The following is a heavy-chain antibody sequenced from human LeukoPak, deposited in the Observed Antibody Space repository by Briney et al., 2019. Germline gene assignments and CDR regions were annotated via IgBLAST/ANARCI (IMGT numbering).Heavy chain of an antibody. J-gene: IGHJ4*02. Sequence: ASVKVSCTASGGTFSSYAISWVRQAPGQGLEWMGGIIPIFGTANYAQKFQGRVTITADESTSTAYMELSSLRSEDTAVYYCARGGYHGYGYNSDYWGQGTLVTVSS. CDR3: ARGGYHGYGYNSDY. CDR1: GGTFSSYA. V-gene: IGHV1-69*01. CDR2: IIPIFGTA. D-gene: IGHD5-18*01.